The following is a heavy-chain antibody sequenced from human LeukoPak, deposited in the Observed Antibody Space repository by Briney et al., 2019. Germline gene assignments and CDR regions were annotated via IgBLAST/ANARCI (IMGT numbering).Heavy chain of an antibody. CDR3: TRPGEKGDY. V-gene: IGHV3-73*01. J-gene: IGHJ4*02. CDR1: GFTFSGSA. Sequence: PGGSLRLSCAASGFTFSGSAMHWVRQASGKGLEWVGRIRSKANSYATAYAASVKGRFTISRDDSKNTAYLQMNSLKTEDTAVYYCTRPGEKGDYWGQGTLVTVSS. CDR2: IRSKANSYAT.